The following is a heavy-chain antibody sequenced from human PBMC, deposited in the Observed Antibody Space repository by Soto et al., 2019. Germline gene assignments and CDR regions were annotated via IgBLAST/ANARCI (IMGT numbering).Heavy chain of an antibody. D-gene: IGHD2-8*02. CDR1: GDSITSGTYY. CDR3: ARARGYCTGASCSLFYFYGLDV. V-gene: IGHV4-30-4*01. CDR2: VFHSGTT. J-gene: IGHJ6*02. Sequence: SETLSLTCTVSGDSITSGTYYWSWIRQPPGKGLEWVGFVFHSGTTFYNPSLKSRVLMSADTSKNQFSLNVRSLTAADTAVYYSARARGYCTGASCSLFYFYGLDVWGQGTTVTVSS.